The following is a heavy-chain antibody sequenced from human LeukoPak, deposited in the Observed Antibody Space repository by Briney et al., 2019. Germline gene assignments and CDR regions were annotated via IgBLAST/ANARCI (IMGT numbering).Heavy chain of an antibody. Sequence: KTSETLSLTCAVYGGSFSGYYWSWIRQPPGKGLEWIGEINHSGGTNYNPSLKSQVTISVDTSKNQFSLKLSSVTAADTAVYYCARGLPYYYDSSGYYHDAFDIWGQGTMVTVSS. CDR2: INHSGGT. D-gene: IGHD3-22*01. J-gene: IGHJ3*02. CDR1: GGSFSGYY. CDR3: ARGLPYYYDSSGYYHDAFDI. V-gene: IGHV4-34*01.